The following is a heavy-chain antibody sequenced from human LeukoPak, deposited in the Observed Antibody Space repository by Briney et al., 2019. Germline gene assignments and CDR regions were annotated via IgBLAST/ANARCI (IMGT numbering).Heavy chain of an antibody. J-gene: IGHJ4*02. D-gene: IGHD3-16*01. V-gene: IGHV1-3*01. Sequence: ASVKVSCKASGYTFTSYAMHWVRQAPGQRLEWMGWINAGNGNTKYSQKFQGRVTITRDTSASTAYMELSSLRSEDTAVYYCARPPGGSKDYYFDYWGPGTLVTVSS. CDR1: GYTFTSYA. CDR3: ARPPGGSKDYYFDY. CDR2: INAGNGNT.